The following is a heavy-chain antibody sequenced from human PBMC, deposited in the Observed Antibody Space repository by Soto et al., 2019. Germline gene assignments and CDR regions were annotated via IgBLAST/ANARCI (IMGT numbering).Heavy chain of an antibody. CDR3: ARVVGDSDYDFWSGPMAWFDP. J-gene: IGHJ5*02. D-gene: IGHD3-3*01. V-gene: IGHV1-18*01. CDR1: GYTFTSYG. CDR2: ISAYNGNT. Sequence: ASVKVSCKASGYTFTSYGIIWVRQAPGQGLEWMGWISAYNGNTNYAQKLQGRVTMTTDTSTSTAYMELRSLRSDDTAVYYCARVVGDSDYDFWSGPMAWFDPWGQGTLVTVSS.